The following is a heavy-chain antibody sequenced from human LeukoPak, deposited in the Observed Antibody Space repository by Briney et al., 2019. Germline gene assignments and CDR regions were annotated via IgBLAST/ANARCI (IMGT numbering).Heavy chain of an antibody. D-gene: IGHD3-3*01. Sequence: GGSLRLSCAASGFTFSSYWMHWVRQAPGKGRVWVSRINSDGSSTSYADSVKGRFTISRDNAKNTLYLQTNSLRAEDTAVYYCVTLQYDFWSGGGNYYYMDVWGKGTTVTISS. V-gene: IGHV3-74*01. CDR2: INSDGSST. CDR3: VTLQYDFWSGGGNYYYMDV. CDR1: GFTFSSYW. J-gene: IGHJ6*03.